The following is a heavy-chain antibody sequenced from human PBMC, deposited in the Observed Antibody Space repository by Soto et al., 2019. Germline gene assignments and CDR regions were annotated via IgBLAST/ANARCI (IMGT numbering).Heavy chain of an antibody. V-gene: IGHV3-30-3*01. CDR1: GFTFSSYA. CDR3: AKDRRLLPEYYFDY. Sequence: PGGSLRLSCAASGFTFSSYAMHWVRQAPGKGLEWVAVISYDGSNKYYADSVKGRFTISRDNSKNTLYLQMNSLRAEDTAVYYCAKDRRLLPEYYFDYWGQGTLVTVSS. D-gene: IGHD6-6*01. CDR2: ISYDGSNK. J-gene: IGHJ4*02.